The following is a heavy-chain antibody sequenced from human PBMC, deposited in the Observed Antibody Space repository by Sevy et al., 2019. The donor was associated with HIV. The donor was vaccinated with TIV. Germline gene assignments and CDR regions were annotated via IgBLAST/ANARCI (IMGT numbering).Heavy chain of an antibody. CDR1: GYTFTSYG. CDR2: ISAYNGNT. J-gene: IGHJ3*02. CDR3: ARGVTMVRGVRQSPRTTDAFDI. V-gene: IGHV1-18*04. Sequence: ASVKVSCKASGYTFTSYGISWVRQAPGQGLEWMGWISAYNGNTNYAQKLQGRVTMTTDTSTSTAYMELRSLRSDDTAGYYCARGVTMVRGVRQSPRTTDAFDIWGQGTMVTVSS. D-gene: IGHD3-10*01.